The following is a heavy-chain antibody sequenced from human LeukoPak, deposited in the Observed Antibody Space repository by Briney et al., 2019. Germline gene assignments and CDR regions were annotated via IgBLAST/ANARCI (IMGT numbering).Heavy chain of an antibody. V-gene: IGHV3-21*01. Sequence: GGSLRLSCAASGFTFSSYGMHWVRQAPGKGLEWVSAISSSSSYKFNADSVKGRFTISRDNARNLLYLQMNSLRAEDTAVYYCVRDNRDAFDIWGQGTMVTVSS. CDR2: ISSSSSYK. J-gene: IGHJ3*02. CDR3: VRDNRDAFDI. CDR1: GFTFSSYG.